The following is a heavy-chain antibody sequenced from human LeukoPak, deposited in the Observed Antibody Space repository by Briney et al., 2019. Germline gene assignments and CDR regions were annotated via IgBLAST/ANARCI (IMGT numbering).Heavy chain of an antibody. D-gene: IGHD4-17*01. CDR2: IYTSGST. Sequence: SETLSVTCTVSGGSISSYYWSWIRQPAGKGLEWIGRIYTSGSTNYNPSLKSRVTMSVDTSKNQFSLKLSSVTAADTAVYYCARVNDYGDYYYYGMDVWGQGTTVTVSS. CDR1: GGSISSYY. J-gene: IGHJ6*02. CDR3: ARVNDYGDYYYYGMDV. V-gene: IGHV4-4*07.